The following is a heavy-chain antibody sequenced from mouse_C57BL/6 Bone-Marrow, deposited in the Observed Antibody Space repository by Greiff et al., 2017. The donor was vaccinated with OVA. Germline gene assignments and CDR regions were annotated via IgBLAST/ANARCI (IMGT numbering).Heavy chain of an antibody. CDR3: ASTPVAY. CDR1: GYSITSGYY. CDR2: ISYDGSN. V-gene: IGHV3-6*01. J-gene: IGHJ3*01. Sequence: VQLKESGPGLVKPSQSLSLTCSVTGYSITSGYYWNWIRQFPGNKLEWMGYISYDGSNNYNPSLKNRISITRDTSKNQFFLKLNSVTTEDTATYYCASTPVAYWGQGTLVTVSA.